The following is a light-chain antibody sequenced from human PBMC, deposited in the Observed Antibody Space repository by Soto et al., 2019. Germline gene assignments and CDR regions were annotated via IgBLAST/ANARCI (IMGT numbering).Light chain of an antibody. V-gene: IGKV4-1*01. Sequence: IVLTQSPDSLAVSLGERATINCKSSQNLLYSSNNKNYLAWFQQKPGQPPKALIYWASTRESGVPDRFSGSGSGTDFTLTISSLQAEDVAVYYCQQYYTTPWTFGQGTKVDIK. CDR3: QQYYTTPWT. J-gene: IGKJ1*01. CDR2: WAS. CDR1: QNLLYSSNNKNY.